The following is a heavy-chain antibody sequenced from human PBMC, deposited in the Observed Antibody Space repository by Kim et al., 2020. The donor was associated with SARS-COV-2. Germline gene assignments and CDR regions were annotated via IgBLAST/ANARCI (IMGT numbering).Heavy chain of an antibody. CDR1: GFTFSSYS. J-gene: IGHJ4*02. Sequence: GGSLRLSCAASGFTFSSYSMNWVRQAPGKGLEWVSSISSSSSYIYYTDSVKGRFTISRDNAKNSLYLQMNSLRAEDTAVYYCAILNGYYDILPDDYWGQGTLVTVSS. CDR3: AILNGYYDILPDDY. D-gene: IGHD3-9*01. V-gene: IGHV3-21*01. CDR2: ISSSSSYI.